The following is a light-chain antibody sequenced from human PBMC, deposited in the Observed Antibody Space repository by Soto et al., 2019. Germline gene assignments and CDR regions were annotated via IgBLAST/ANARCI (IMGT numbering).Light chain of an antibody. J-gene: IGKJ1*01. V-gene: IGKV3-15*01. CDR2: GAS. Sequence: EIVMTQSPATLSVSPGERATLSCRASQSVSSNLAWYQQKPGQARRLLIYGASTRATGIPARFSGSGSGTEFTLTIRSLQSEDFSVYYCQQHNNWPQWTFGQGARVEIK. CDR1: QSVSSN. CDR3: QQHNNWPQWT.